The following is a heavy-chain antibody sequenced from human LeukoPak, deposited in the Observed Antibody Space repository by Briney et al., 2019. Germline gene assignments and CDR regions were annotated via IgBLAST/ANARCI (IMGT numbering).Heavy chain of an antibody. J-gene: IGHJ4*02. D-gene: IGHD4-17*01. V-gene: IGHV4-30-4*08. CDR2: IYYSGST. CDR3: ARGPYGDYVGY. CDR1: GGSISSGDYY. Sequence: SQTLSLXCTVSGGSISSGDYYWSWIRQPPAKGLEWIGYIYYSGSTYYNPSLKSRVTISVDTSKNQFSLKLSSVTAADTAVYYCARGPYGDYVGYWGQGTLVTVSS.